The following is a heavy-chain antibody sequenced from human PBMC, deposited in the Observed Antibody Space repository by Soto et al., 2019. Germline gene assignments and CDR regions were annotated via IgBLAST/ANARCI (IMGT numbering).Heavy chain of an antibody. CDR2: ISAYNGNT. D-gene: IGHD5-12*01. CDR3: ARAYSGYDRYYGMDV. J-gene: IGHJ6*02. V-gene: IGHV1-18*01. Sequence: GASVKVSCKASGYTFTSYGISWVRQAPGQGLEWMGWISAYNGNTNYAQKLQGRVTMTTDTSTSTAHMELRSLRSDDTAVYYCARAYSGYDRYYGMDVWGQGTTVTVSS. CDR1: GYTFTSYG.